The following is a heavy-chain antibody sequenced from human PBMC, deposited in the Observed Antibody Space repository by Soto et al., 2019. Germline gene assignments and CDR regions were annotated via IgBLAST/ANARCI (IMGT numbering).Heavy chain of an antibody. J-gene: IGHJ6*02. CDR2: ISAYNGNT. V-gene: IGHV1-18*01. D-gene: IGHD3-10*01. CDR3: ARDRRYYYGSGSYGTGSYGMDV. Sequence: ASVKVSSKASGYTFTSYGISWVRQAPGQGLEWMGWISAYNGNTNYAQKLQGRVTMTTDTSTSTAYMELRSLRSDDTAMYYCARDRRYYYGSGSYGTGSYGMDVWGQGTTVTVSS. CDR1: GYTFTSYG.